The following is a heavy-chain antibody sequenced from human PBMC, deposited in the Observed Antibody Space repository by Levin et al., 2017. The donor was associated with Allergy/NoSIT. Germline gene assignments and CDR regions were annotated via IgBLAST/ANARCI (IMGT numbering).Heavy chain of an antibody. V-gene: IGHV4-34*01. J-gene: IGHJ6*02. CDR2: INHSGST. CDR3: ARVGRIEVVPTAMFRAVYGMDV. CDR1: GGSFSGYY. D-gene: IGHD2-2*01. Sequence: SETLSLTCAVYGGSFSGYYWSWIRQPPGKGLEWIGEINHSGSTNYNPSLKSRVTISVDTSKNQFSLKLSSVTAADTAVYYCARVGRIEVVPTAMFRAVYGMDVWGQGTTVTVSS.